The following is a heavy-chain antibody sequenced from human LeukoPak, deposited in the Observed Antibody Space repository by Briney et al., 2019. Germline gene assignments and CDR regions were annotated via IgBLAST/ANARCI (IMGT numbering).Heavy chain of an antibody. CDR3: ARGGLGYCSGGSCPHEYFQH. V-gene: IGHV4-34*01. D-gene: IGHD2-15*01. J-gene: IGHJ1*01. CDR1: GGSFSGYY. CDR2: INHSGST. Sequence: PSETLSLTCAVYGGSFSGYYWSWIRQPPGKGLEWIGEINHSGSTNYNPSLKSRVTISLDTSKNQFSLKLSSVTAADTAVYYCARGGLGYCSGGSCPHEYFQHWGQGTLVTVSS.